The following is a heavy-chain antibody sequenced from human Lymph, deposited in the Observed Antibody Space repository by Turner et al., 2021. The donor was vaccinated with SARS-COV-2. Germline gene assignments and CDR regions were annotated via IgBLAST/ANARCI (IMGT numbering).Heavy chain of an antibody. CDR1: GFTFSSYG. CDR3: ARGAAGEWYFDL. Sequence: QVQLVESGGGVLQPGRNLRLSCAASGFTFSSYGMYWVRQAPGKGLEWVALIWYDGSNKYYADSVKGRFTISRDNSKNTLYLQMNSLGAEDTAVYYCARGAAGEWYFDLWGRGTLVTVSS. J-gene: IGHJ2*01. CDR2: IWYDGSNK. V-gene: IGHV3-33*01. D-gene: IGHD1-26*01.